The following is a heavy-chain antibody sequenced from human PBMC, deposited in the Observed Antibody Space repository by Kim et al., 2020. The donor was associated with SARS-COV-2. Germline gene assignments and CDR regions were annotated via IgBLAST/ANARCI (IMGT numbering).Heavy chain of an antibody. CDR3: ARLKDPWYQRNWFDP. Sequence: SVKVSCKASGGTFSSYAISWVRQAPGQGLEWMGGIIPIFGTANYAQKFQGRVTITADESTSTAYMELSSLRSEDTAVYYCARLKDPWYQRNWFDPWGQGTLVTVSS. CDR1: GGTFSSYA. CDR2: IIPIFGTA. J-gene: IGHJ5*02. V-gene: IGHV1-69*13. D-gene: IGHD2-15*01.